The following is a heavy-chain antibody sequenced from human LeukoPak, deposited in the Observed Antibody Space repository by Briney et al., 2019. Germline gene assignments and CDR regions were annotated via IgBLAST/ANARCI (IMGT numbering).Heavy chain of an antibody. Sequence: ASVNVSCKASGYTFTGYYMHWVRQAPGQGLEWMGWINPNSGGTNYAQKFQGRVTMTRDTSISTAYMELSRLRSDDTAVYYCARDPQGAVAGTFLDYWGQGTLVTVSS. V-gene: IGHV1-2*02. D-gene: IGHD6-19*01. J-gene: IGHJ4*02. CDR3: ARDPQGAVAGTFLDY. CDR2: INPNSGGT. CDR1: GYTFTGYY.